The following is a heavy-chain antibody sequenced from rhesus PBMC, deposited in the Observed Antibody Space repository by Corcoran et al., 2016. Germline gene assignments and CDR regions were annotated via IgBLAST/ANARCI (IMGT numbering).Heavy chain of an antibody. CDR1: GGSISSGFD. V-gene: IGHV4-76*01. Sequence: QVQLQESGPGVVKPSETLSLTCAVSGGSISSGFDWSWIRPPPWKGLEWIGYIYGSSGSTNTNPSLKNRLTISKDASKNQFSLKLSSVTAADTAVYYCARDGNIAPVDYWGQGVLVTVSS. CDR3: ARDGNIAPVDY. J-gene: IGHJ4*01. CDR2: IYGSSGST. D-gene: IGHD1-44*01.